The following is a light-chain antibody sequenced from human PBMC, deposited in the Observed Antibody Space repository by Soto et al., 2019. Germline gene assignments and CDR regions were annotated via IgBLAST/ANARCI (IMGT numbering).Light chain of an antibody. J-gene: IGKJ4*01. CDR2: GVS. Sequence: EIVMTQSPATLSVSPGERATLSCRASQGISNSLAWYQQKPGQAPRLLIYGVSTRATGIPARFSGSGSGTEFTLTISSLQSEDFAVYDCQQYNNWPSLICCGGTKVDIK. V-gene: IGKV3-15*01. CDR3: QQYNNWPSLI. CDR1: QGISNS.